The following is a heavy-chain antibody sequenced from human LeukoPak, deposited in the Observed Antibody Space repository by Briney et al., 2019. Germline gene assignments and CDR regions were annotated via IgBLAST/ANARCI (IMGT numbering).Heavy chain of an antibody. V-gene: IGHV3-23*01. Sequence: GGSLRLSCAASGFTFNAYAMSWVRQAPGKGLEWVSAISGSGGSTYYADSVKGRFTISRDNSKNTLYLQIHSLRAEDTAVYYCAKGKGSSSSSIDWWGQGTLVTVSS. CDR1: GFTFNAYA. D-gene: IGHD2-15*01. CDR2: ISGSGGST. J-gene: IGHJ4*02. CDR3: AKGKGSSSSSIDW.